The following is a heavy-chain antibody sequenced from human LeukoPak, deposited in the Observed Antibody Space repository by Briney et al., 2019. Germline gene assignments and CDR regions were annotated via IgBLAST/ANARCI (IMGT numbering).Heavy chain of an antibody. Sequence: GESLRISCQGSGYNFPKYWIGWVRHMPGKGLEWMGIIYPGDSDTRYSPSFQGQVTISADKSISTAYLQWSSLKASDTAMYYCARQLHSYYGMDVWGQGTTVTVSS. V-gene: IGHV5-51*01. CDR2: IYPGDSDT. CDR3: ARQLHSYYGMDV. D-gene: IGHD2-21*02. J-gene: IGHJ6*02. CDR1: GYNFPKYW.